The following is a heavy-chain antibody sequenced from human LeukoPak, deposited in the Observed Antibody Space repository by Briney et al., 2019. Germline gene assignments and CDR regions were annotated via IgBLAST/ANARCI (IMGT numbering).Heavy chain of an antibody. Sequence: GGSLRLSCAASGFTFSSYAMHWVRQAPGKGLEWVAVISYDGSYKYYADSVKGRFTISRDNSKNTLYLQMNSLRAEDTAVYYCARGSSYYDSSGYYPFDYWGQGTLVTVSS. CDR2: ISYDGSYK. CDR3: ARGSSYYDSSGYYPFDY. V-gene: IGHV3-30-3*01. D-gene: IGHD3-22*01. CDR1: GFTFSSYA. J-gene: IGHJ4*02.